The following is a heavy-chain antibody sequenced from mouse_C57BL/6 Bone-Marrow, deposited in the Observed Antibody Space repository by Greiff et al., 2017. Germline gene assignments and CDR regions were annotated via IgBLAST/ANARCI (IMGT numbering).Heavy chain of an antibody. D-gene: IGHD2-4*01. V-gene: IGHV1-50*01. CDR2: IDPSDSYT. CDR1: GYTFPSYW. J-gene: IGHJ2*01. Sequence: QVQLQQPGAELVKPGASVKLSCKASGYTFPSYWMQWVKQRPGQGLEWIGEIDPSDSYTNYNQKFKGKATLTVDTSSSTAYMQLSSLTSEDSAVYYCARWITRDDYWGQGTTLTVSS. CDR3: ARWITRDDY.